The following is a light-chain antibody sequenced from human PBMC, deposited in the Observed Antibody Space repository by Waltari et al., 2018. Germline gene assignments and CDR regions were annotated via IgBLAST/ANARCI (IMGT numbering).Light chain of an antibody. CDR1: QSFSRT. J-gene: IGKJ1*01. CDR3: QKYGTHPAT. V-gene: IGKV3-20*01. CDR2: DAS. Sequence: EIVLTQSPGTLSLSPGERATLSSRASQSFSRTLAWYQQKAGQAPRLLIYDASSRATDIPDRFSGSGSGTDFSLTISRLEPEDFAVYYCQKYGTHPATFGQGTRVEIK.